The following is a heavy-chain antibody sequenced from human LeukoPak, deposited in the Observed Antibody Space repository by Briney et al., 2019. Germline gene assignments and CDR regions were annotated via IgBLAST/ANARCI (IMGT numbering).Heavy chain of an antibody. Sequence: ASVKVSCKASGYTFTTYGISWVRQAPGQGLEWMGWISAYSGNTNYAQKVQGRVTMTTHTSTSTAYMELRSLRSDDAAVYYCARGDGSGWPNFDYRGQGTLVTVSS. CDR3: ARGDGSGWPNFDY. CDR1: GYTFTTYG. J-gene: IGHJ4*02. D-gene: IGHD6-19*01. V-gene: IGHV1-18*01. CDR2: ISAYSGNT.